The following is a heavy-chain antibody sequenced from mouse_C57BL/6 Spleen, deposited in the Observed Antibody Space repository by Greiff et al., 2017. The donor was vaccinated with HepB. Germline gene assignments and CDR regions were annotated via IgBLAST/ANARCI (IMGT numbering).Heavy chain of an antibody. Sequence: VQLQQPGAELVKPGASVKLSCKASGYTFTSYWMHWVKQRPGQGLEWIGMIHPNSGSTNYNEKFKSKATLTVDKSSSTAYMQLSSLTSEDSAVYYCAREYSNYVYAMDYWGQGTSVTVSS. V-gene: IGHV1-64*01. CDR3: AREYSNYVYAMDY. D-gene: IGHD2-5*01. CDR1: GYTFTSYW. CDR2: IHPNSGST. J-gene: IGHJ4*01.